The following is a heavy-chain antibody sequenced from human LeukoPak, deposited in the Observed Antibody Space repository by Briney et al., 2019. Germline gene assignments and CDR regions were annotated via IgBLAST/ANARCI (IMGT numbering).Heavy chain of an antibody. CDR3: ARTRRYGDFDY. CDR1: GGSISSYY. V-gene: IGHV4-59*01. D-gene: IGHD4-17*01. CDR2: IYYSGST. Sequence: SETLSLTCTVSGGSISSYYWSWIRQPPGKGLEWIGYIYYSGSTNYNPSLKSRVTISVDTSKNQCSLKLSSVTAADPAVHYCARTRRYGDFDYWGQGTLVTVSS. J-gene: IGHJ4*02.